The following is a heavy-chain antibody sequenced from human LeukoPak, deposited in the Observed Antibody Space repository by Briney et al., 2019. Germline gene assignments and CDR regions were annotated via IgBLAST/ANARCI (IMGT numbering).Heavy chain of an antibody. CDR2: ISTSSTYI. Sequence: PGGSLRLSCAASGFTFSTYTMNWVRQAPGKGLEWVSSISTSSTYIYYADSVKGRFTVSRDNVKSSVFLQMNSLRVEDTAVYYCARDVSEYSSLEVDFYGMDVWGQGTTVTVS. V-gene: IGHV3-21*06. CDR3: ARDVSEYSSLEVDFYGMDV. D-gene: IGHD6-6*01. CDR1: GFTFSTYT. J-gene: IGHJ6*02.